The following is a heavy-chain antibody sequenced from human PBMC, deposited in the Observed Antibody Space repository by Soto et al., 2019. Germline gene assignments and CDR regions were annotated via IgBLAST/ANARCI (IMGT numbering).Heavy chain of an antibody. V-gene: IGHV4-59*01. CDR2: IYYSGST. Sequence: SETLSLTCTVSGGSISSYYWSWIRQPPGKGLEWIGYIYYSGSTNYNPSLKSRVTISVDTSKNQFSLKLSSVTAADTAVYYCARESLDSRAFDIWGQGTVVTVSS. CDR1: GGSISSYY. D-gene: IGHD1-1*01. J-gene: IGHJ3*02. CDR3: ARESLDSRAFDI.